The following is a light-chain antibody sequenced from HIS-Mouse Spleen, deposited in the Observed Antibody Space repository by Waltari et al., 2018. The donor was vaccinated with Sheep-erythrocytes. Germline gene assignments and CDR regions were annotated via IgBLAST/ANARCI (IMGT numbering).Light chain of an antibody. CDR3: QQYDNLFT. V-gene: IGKV1-33*01. CDR1: QDIINY. J-gene: IGKJ3*01. CDR2: DES. Sequence: DIQMTQSPSSLSASVGDRVTITCQASQDIINYLNWYQQKPGKAPKLLIYDESNLETGVPSRFSGSGSGTDFTFTISSLQPEDIATYYCQQYDNLFTFGPGTKVDIK.